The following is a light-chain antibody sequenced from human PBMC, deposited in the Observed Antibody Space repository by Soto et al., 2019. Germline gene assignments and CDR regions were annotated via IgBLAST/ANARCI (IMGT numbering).Light chain of an antibody. CDR2: KDS. V-gene: IGLV3-27*01. J-gene: IGLJ7*01. Sequence: SYELTQPSSVSVSPGQTARITCSGDVLAKKYARWFQQKPGQAPVLVIYKDSERPSGIPERFSGSSSGTTVILTISGAQVEDEADYYCYSAADNNAVFGGGTQLTVL. CDR3: YSAADNNAV. CDR1: VLAKKY.